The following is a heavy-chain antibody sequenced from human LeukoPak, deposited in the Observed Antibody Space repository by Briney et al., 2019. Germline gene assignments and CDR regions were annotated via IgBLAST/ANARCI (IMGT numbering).Heavy chain of an antibody. CDR1: GGTFRSHT. CDR2: ITPVINSA. Sequence: VKVSCKTSGGTFRSHTFGWVRQAPGQGLEWMGRITPVINSAKYAQKFRDRLTITADTITVTAYMELSSLTPDDTADYYCTRVNLRGSQYNWFDPWGQGTRVIVSS. CDR3: TRVNLRGSQYNWFDP. J-gene: IGHJ5*02. D-gene: IGHD1-26*01. V-gene: IGHV1-69*08.